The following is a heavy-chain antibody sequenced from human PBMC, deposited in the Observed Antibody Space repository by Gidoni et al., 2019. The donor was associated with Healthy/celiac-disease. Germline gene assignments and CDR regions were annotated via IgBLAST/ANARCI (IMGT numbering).Heavy chain of an antibody. Sequence: QVQLQQWGAGLLKPSETLSLTCAVYGGSFSGYYWSWIRQPPGKGLEWIGEINHSGSTNYNPSLKSRVTISVDTSKNQFSLKLSSVTAADTAVYYCARGQPFNPHRYCSSTSCNRARWFDPWGQGTLVTVSS. CDR2: INHSGST. CDR1: GGSFSGYY. V-gene: IGHV4-34*01. CDR3: ARGQPFNPHRYCSSTSCNRARWFDP. D-gene: IGHD2-2*02. J-gene: IGHJ5*02.